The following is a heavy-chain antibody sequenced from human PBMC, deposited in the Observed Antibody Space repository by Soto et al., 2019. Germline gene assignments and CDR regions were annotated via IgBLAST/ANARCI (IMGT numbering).Heavy chain of an antibody. CDR2: VSGSGGST. V-gene: IGHV3-23*01. J-gene: IGHJ6*02. CDR1: GFTFSSYA. Sequence: LRLSCAASGFTFSSYAMSWVRQAPGKGLEWVSAVSGSGGSTYYADSVKGRLTISRDNSKNTLYLQMNSLRAEDTAVYYCAKTVAQKGYYYGMDVWGQGTTVTVSS. CDR3: AKTVAQKGYYYGMDV. D-gene: IGHD6-19*01.